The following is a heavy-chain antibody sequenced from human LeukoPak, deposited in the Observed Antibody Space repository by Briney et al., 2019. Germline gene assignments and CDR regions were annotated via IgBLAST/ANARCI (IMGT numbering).Heavy chain of an antibody. J-gene: IGHJ4*02. V-gene: IGHV3-48*04. CDR3: AKRADSSAHSFDY. CDR2: IRSSDSTK. D-gene: IGHD3-22*01. Sequence: GGPLRLSCAASGFPFSRYGMKGVRQATGKGLEGLSYIRSSDSTKYCADCVKGRFTISRDNDKHSLYLQMDSLRVEDTAVYYCAKRADSSAHSFDYWGQGTLVTVSS. CDR1: GFPFSRYG.